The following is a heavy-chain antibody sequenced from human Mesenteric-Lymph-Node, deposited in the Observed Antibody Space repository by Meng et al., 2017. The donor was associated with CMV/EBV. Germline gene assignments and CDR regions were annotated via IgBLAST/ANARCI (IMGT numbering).Heavy chain of an antibody. CDR2: IYSGGST. V-gene: IGHV3-53*01. J-gene: IGHJ6*02. CDR3: ARGAVGIVGADRHYYGMDV. D-gene: IGHD1-26*01. Sequence: GESLKISCAASGFTVSSDYMSWVRQAPGKGLEWVSVIYSGGSTYYADSVKGRFTISRDKSKNTLYLQMNSLRAEDTAVYYCARGAVGIVGADRHYYGMDVWGQGTTVTVSS. CDR1: GFTVSSDY.